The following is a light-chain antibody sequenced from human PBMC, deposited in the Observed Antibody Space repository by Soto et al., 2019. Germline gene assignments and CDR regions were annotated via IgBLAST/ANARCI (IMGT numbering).Light chain of an antibody. CDR1: QDIGNF. V-gene: IGKV1-12*01. CDR3: QQTRAFPRT. CDR2: GAS. Sequence: DIQMTQSPSSVSASVGDRVTITCRASQDIGNFLAWYQQTPGKAPKLLIHGASSLYRGVASRFSGGGTETDFTLTILSLQPEDFATYYCQQTRAFPRTFGQGTKVDIK. J-gene: IGKJ2*01.